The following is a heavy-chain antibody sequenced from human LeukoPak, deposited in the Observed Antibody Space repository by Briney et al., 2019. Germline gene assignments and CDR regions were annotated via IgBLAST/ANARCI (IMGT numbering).Heavy chain of an antibody. J-gene: IGHJ4*02. D-gene: IGHD6-13*01. CDR3: AKDLYSSSYYDY. CDR1: GFTFSSYG. Sequence: PGGSQTLSCAASGFTFSSYGMHWVRQAPGKGLEWVAFIRYDGSNKYYADSVKGRFTISRDNSKNTLYLQMNSLRAEDTAVYYCAKDLYSSSYYDYWGQGTLVTVSS. V-gene: IGHV3-30*02. CDR2: IRYDGSNK.